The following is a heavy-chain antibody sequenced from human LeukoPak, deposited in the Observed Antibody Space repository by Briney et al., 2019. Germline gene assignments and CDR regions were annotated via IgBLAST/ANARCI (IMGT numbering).Heavy chain of an antibody. V-gene: IGHV3-20*04. CDR3: AREKDFWSGYLDY. Sequence: PGGSLRLSCAASGFTFDDYGMSWVRQAPGKGLEWVSGINWNGYSTRYSDSVKGRFTISRDNAKNSLYLQMNSLRAEDTAVYYCAREKDFWSGYLDYWGQGTLVTVSS. D-gene: IGHD3-3*01. CDR2: INWNGYST. CDR1: GFTFDDYG. J-gene: IGHJ4*02.